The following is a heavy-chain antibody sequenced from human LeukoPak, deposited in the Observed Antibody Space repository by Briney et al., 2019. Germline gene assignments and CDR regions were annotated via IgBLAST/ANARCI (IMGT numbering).Heavy chain of an antibody. CDR1: GLTFSSYS. CDR2: ISSSSSTI. Sequence: GGSLRLSCAASGLTFSSYSMNWVRQAPGKGLEWVSYISSSSSTIYYADSVKGRFTISRDNAKNSLYLQMNSLRDEDTAVYYCARDRFYCSSTSCSTPGWDYFDYWGQGTLVTVSS. J-gene: IGHJ4*02. D-gene: IGHD2-2*01. V-gene: IGHV3-48*02. CDR3: ARDRFYCSSTSCSTPGWDYFDY.